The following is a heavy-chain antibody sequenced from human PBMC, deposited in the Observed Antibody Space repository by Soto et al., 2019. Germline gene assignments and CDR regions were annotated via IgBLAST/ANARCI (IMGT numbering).Heavy chain of an antibody. CDR1: GFTFSSYA. CDR3: ARAGGSGYYFWFDP. J-gene: IGHJ5*02. Sequence: LRLSCAASGFTFSSYAMHWVRQAPGKGWEWVAVISYDGSNKYYADSVKGRFTISRDNSKNTLYLQMNSLRAEDTAVYYWARAGGSGYYFWFDPWGQGTLVTVSS. D-gene: IGHD3-22*01. V-gene: IGHV3-30-3*01. CDR2: ISYDGSNK.